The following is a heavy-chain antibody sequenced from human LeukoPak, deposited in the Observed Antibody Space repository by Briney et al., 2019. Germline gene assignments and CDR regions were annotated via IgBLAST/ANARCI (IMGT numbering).Heavy chain of an antibody. CDR2: INHSGST. CDR1: GGSFSGYY. CDR3: ARGQYSTPFRL. J-gene: IGHJ4*02. D-gene: IGHD6-6*01. V-gene: IGHV4-34*01. Sequence: PSETLSLTCAVYGGSFSGYYWSWIRQPPGKGLEWIGEINHSGSTNYNPSLKSRVTISVDTSKNQFSLKLSSVTAADTAVYYCARGQYSTPFRLWGQGTLVTVSS.